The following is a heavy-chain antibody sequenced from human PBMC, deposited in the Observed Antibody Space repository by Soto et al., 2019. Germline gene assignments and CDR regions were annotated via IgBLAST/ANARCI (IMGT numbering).Heavy chain of an antibody. D-gene: IGHD3-3*01. J-gene: IGHJ6*02. Sequence: PGGSLRLSCAASGFFFIDYYMSWIRQAPGKGLESLCYISWTGDTTSYADSVKGRFTISRDNAKNSLYLHLSTLSAGDTAVYYCAIGGGQIYFSGMDVWGQGTTVAVSS. CDR2: ISWTGDTT. CDR1: GFFFIDYY. V-gene: IGHV3-11*01. CDR3: AIGGGQIYFSGMDV.